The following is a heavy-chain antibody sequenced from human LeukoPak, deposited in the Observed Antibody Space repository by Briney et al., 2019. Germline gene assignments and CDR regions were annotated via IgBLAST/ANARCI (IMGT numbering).Heavy chain of an antibody. CDR2: ISRSGSAI. CDR3: ARDVHAWDYTSGSYDY. V-gene: IGHV3-48*01. Sequence: GGSLRLSCVASGFPFSDYSLSWFRQAPGKGLEWVSDISRSGSAIFYTASVKGRFTVSRDNGKNSLYLQMSSLRAEDTAVYHCARDVHAWDYTSGSYDYWGQGTLVTVSS. D-gene: IGHD3-10*01. J-gene: IGHJ4*02. CDR1: GFPFSDYS.